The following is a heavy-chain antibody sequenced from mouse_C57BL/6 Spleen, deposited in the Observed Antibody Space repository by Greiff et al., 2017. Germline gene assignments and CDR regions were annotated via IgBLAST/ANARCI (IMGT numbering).Heavy chain of an antibody. J-gene: IGHJ3*01. CDR1: GFTFSSYT. CDR3: ARGDSNYGGFAD. CDR2: IGGGGGNT. D-gene: IGHD2-5*01. Sequence: EVKVVESGGGLVKPGGSLKLSCAASGFTFSSYTMSWVRQTPEKRLEWVATIGGGGGNTYYPDSVKGRFTLSRDNAKNTLYLQMSSLRSEDTALYYCARGDSNYGGFADWGKGTLVTVSA. V-gene: IGHV5-9*01.